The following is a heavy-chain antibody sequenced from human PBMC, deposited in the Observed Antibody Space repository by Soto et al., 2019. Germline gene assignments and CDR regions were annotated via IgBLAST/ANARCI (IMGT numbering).Heavy chain of an antibody. Sequence: SLRLSCAASGFTFSSYAMHWVRQAPGKGLEWVAVISYDGSNKYYADSVKGRFTISRDNSKNTLYLQMNSLRAEDTAVYYCARDGKGYDSSGYPDYWGQGTLVTVSS. V-gene: IGHV3-30-3*01. J-gene: IGHJ4*02. CDR3: ARDGKGYDSSGYPDY. CDR2: ISYDGSNK. CDR1: GFTFSSYA. D-gene: IGHD3-22*01.